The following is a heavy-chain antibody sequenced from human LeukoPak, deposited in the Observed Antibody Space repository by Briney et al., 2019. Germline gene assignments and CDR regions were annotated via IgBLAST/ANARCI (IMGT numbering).Heavy chain of an antibody. CDR3: ARGTRIAVADLGFDP. J-gene: IGHJ5*02. Sequence: ASVKVSCKASGYMFTNYAMHWVRQAPGQRLEWMGWINAGNGNTKYSQKFQGRVTITRDTSATTAYMELSSLRSEDTAVYYCARGTRIAVADLGFDPWGQGTLVTVSS. D-gene: IGHD6-19*01. CDR2: INAGNGNT. CDR1: GYMFTNYA. V-gene: IGHV1-3*01.